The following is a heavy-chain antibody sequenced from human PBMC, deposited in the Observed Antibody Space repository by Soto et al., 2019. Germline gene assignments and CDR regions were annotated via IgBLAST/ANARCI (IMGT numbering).Heavy chain of an antibody. CDR1: GFIFSSFG. J-gene: IGHJ6*03. Sequence: GGSLRLSCRPSGFIFSSFGMHWVRQAPGKGLEWLAVIRYDGSRTYYADSVKGRFTISRDNSENTLFLQMSSLRAEDTAIYYCAKDNPQVPAAPLYYLAVWGKRTTVTVSS. V-gene: IGHV3-33*03. CDR2: IRYDGSRT. CDR3: AKDNPQVPAAPLYYLAV. D-gene: IGHD2-2*01.